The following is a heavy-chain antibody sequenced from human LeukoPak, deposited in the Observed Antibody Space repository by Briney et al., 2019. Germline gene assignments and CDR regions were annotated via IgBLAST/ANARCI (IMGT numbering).Heavy chain of an antibody. CDR1: GGSISSSSSY. J-gene: IGHJ4*02. CDR3: ARFSGHIYGYDY. D-gene: IGHD5-18*01. CDR2: TYNSWRN. V-gene: IGHV4-39*01. Sequence: SESLSLTCTVSGGSISSSSSYWGWIRQPPGKGLEWIGTTYNSWRNYYNPSLKSRVTISGDTSKNQFSLKVTSVTAADTAVYYCARFSGHIYGYDYWGQGTLVTVSS.